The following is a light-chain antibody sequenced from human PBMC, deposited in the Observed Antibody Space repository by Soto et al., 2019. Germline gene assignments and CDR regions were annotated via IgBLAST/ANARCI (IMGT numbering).Light chain of an antibody. J-gene: IGKJ4*01. CDR3: QHRTGWRGLT. V-gene: IGKV3-11*01. CDR2: APS. Sequence: ESVLTQSPVTLSLSPGERATLSCRASQSVSTYLAWYQQKPGQAPRLLIYAPSNRATGIPARFSGSGSGTNFTLTISSLEPEDFAVYYCQHRTGWRGLTFGGGTKVEF. CDR1: QSVSTY.